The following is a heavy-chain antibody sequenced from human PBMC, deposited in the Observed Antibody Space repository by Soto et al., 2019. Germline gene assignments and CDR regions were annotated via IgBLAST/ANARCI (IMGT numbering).Heavy chain of an antibody. V-gene: IGHV3-23*01. D-gene: IGHD3-10*01. J-gene: IGHJ4*02. CDR3: AKQELYGSGSSAY. CDR2: ISGSGGST. Sequence: EVQLLESGGGLIQPGGSLRLSCAASGFTFSSYALSWVRQAPGKGLEWVSAISGSGGSTYYADSVRGRFTISRDNTKKTLYLQRNSLRAEDTAVYYCAKQELYGSGSSAYWGQGTLVTVSS. CDR1: GFTFSSYA.